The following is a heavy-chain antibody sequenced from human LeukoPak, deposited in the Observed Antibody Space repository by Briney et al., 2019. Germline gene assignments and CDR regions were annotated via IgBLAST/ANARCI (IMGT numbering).Heavy chain of an antibody. Sequence: SVKVSCKASGGTFSSYAISWVRQAPGQGLEWMGRITPILGIANYAQKFQGRVTITADKSTSTAYMELSSLRSEDTAVYYCARDHLRDYGSGSYYTVDWGQGTLVTVSS. CDR2: ITPILGIA. V-gene: IGHV1-69*04. CDR1: GGTFSSYA. CDR3: ARDHLRDYGSGSYYTVD. D-gene: IGHD3-10*01. J-gene: IGHJ4*02.